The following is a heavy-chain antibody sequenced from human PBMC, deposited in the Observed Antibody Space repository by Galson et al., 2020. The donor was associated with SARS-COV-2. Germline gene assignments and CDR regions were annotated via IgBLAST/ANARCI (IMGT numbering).Heavy chain of an antibody. CDR2: IYYSGST. V-gene: IGHV4-39*01. CDR1: GGSISSSSYY. Sequence: SETLSLTCTVSGGSISSSSYYWGWIRQPPGKGLEWIGSIYYSGSTYYNPSLKSRVTISVDTSKNQFSLKLSSVTAADTAVYYCARRRVTGTPKYAFDIWGQGTMVTVSS. D-gene: IGHD1-20*01. J-gene: IGHJ3*02. CDR3: ARRRVTGTPKYAFDI.